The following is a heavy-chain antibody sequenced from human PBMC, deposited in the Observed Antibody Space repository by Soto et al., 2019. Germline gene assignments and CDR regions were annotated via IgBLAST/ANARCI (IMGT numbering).Heavy chain of an antibody. CDR3: ARGVTVFGLVSRFWFDP. Sequence: SETLSLTCTVSGGSISSGDYSWSWVRQSPGKGLDWIGHIYNSGITYYNPSLKSRVVISLDTSRNQFSLRLNSLTAADRAVYFCARGVTVFGLVSRFWFDPWGQGTVVTVSS. J-gene: IGHJ5*02. V-gene: IGHV4-30-4*01. CDR1: GGSISSGDYS. CDR2: IYNSGIT. D-gene: IGHD3-3*01.